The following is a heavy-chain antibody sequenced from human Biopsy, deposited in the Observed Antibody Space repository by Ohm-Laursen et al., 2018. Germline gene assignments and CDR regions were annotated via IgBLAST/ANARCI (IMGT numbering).Heavy chain of an antibody. D-gene: IGHD1-26*01. CDR1: GFTFNRYW. Sequence: SLRLSCSASGFTFNRYWMNWVRQAPGKGLEWVANIKQDGSEKYYGDSVKGRFTISRDNAKNSLFLQMSSLRADDTAVYYCARVRTFQFRHTDSYYEGWFDTWGQGTLVTVSS. J-gene: IGHJ5*02. CDR2: IKQDGSEK. CDR3: ARVRTFQFRHTDSYYEGWFDT. V-gene: IGHV3-7*04.